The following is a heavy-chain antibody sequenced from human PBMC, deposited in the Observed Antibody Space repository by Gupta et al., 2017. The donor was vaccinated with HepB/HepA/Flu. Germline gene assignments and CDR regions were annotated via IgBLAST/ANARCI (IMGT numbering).Heavy chain of an antibody. CDR1: GFTFNDYG. J-gene: IGHJ4*02. V-gene: IGHV3-33*01. CDR2: LWHDGSKK. CDR3: ARGTGYNWGYFDY. D-gene: IGHD1-1*01. Sequence: QVQLVESGGGVVQPGRALRLSCAASGFTFNDYGMHWVRQAPGKRLEWVAVLWHDGSKKSYVDSVKGRFSISRDNSESMVYLQMNSLRAEDTAVYFCARGTGYNWGYFDYWGQGILVTVSS.